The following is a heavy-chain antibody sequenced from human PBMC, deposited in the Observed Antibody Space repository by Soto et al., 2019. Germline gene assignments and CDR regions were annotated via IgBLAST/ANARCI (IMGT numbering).Heavy chain of an antibody. D-gene: IGHD5-18*01. CDR1: GYTFTGYD. V-gene: IGHV1-8*01. CDR3: ARTTVEPETAPWMSYYYYYYMDV. Sequence: QVQLVQSGAEVKKPGASVKVSCKASGYTFTGYDINWVRQATGQGLEWMGWMKPNSGNTGYAQKFQGRVTMTRNTSISTAYMELSSLRSEDTAMYYCARTTVEPETAPWMSYYYYYYMDVWGKGTTVTVSS. J-gene: IGHJ6*03. CDR2: MKPNSGNT.